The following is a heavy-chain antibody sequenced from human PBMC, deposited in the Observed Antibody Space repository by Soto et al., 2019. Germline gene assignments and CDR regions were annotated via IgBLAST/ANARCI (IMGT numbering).Heavy chain of an antibody. CDR1: GYTFTSYD. CDR3: ARGSSSSWYWFDP. J-gene: IGHJ5*02. D-gene: IGHD6-13*01. CDR2: MNPNSGNT. V-gene: IGHV1-8*01. Sequence: ASVKVSCKASGYTFTSYDINWVRQATGQGLEWMGWMNPNSGNTGYAQKFQGRVTMTRNTSISTAYMGLSSLRSEDTAVYYCARGSSSSWYWFDPWGQGTLVTVSS.